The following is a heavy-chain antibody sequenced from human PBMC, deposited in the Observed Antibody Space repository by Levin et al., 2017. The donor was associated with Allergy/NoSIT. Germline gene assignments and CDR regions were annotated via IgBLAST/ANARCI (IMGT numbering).Heavy chain of an antibody. Sequence: SETLSLTCTVSGDSASSAAHHWSWIRQHPGKGLEWIGYIYYSGDTSYNPSLESRPIISVDTSQNLFSLRLTSLTAADTAVYYCARITTSRGVTPLPYFDYWGQGILVTVSS. CDR2: IYYSGDT. V-gene: IGHV4-31*03. D-gene: IGHD2-21*02. CDR1: GDSASSAAHH. CDR3: ARITTSRGVTPLPYFDY. J-gene: IGHJ4*02.